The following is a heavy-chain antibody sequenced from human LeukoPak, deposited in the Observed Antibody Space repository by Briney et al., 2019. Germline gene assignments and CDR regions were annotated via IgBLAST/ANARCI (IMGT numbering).Heavy chain of an antibody. CDR2: INPNSGGT. CDR1: GYTFTGYY. D-gene: IGHD5-18*01. Sequence: ASVKVSCKASGYTFTGYYMHWVRQAPGQGLEWMGWINPNSGGTNYAQKFQGRVTMTRDTSISTAYMELSRLRSDDTAVYYCERRRVRDTAMVGMDFDYWGQGTLVTVSS. J-gene: IGHJ4*02. CDR3: ERRRVRDTAMVGMDFDY. V-gene: IGHV1-2*02.